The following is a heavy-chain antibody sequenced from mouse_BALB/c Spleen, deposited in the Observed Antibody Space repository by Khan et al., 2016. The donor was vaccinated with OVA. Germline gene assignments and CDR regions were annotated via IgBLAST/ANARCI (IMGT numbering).Heavy chain of an antibody. Sequence: EVELVESGGDLVKPGGSLKLSCAASGFIFSSYSMSWVRKTPDKRLEWVATISSGGDYNYYPDSVKGRFTISRDDAKNTLYLQMSSLKSEDIAMYYCASHLTGSFAYWGQGTLVTVSA. V-gene: IGHV5-6*01. CDR1: GFIFSSYS. J-gene: IGHJ3*01. CDR2: ISSGGDYN. CDR3: ASHLTGSFAY. D-gene: IGHD4-1*01.